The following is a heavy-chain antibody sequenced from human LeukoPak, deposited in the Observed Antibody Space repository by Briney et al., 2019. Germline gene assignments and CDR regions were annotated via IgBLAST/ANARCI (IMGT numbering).Heavy chain of an antibody. Sequence: NASQTLSLTCTVSGGSISSGDYFWTWIRQPPGKGLEWIGHIYDSESAGYNPSLKSRVTIALDTSKNQFSLKVTSVTAADTAVYYCGRDEWVRGVHYGMDVWGQGTTVSVSS. J-gene: IGHJ6*02. CDR2: IYDSESA. CDR3: GRDEWVRGVHYGMDV. CDR1: GGSISSGDYF. D-gene: IGHD3-10*01. V-gene: IGHV4-30-4*01.